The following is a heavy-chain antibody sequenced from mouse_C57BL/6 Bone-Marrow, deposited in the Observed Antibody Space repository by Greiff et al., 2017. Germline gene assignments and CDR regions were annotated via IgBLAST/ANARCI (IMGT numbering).Heavy chain of an antibody. V-gene: IGHV1-18*01. CDR2: INPNNGGT. J-gene: IGHJ4*01. CDR3: ARSPYYYGSSYEAMDY. D-gene: IGHD1-1*01. Sequence: EVQLQQSGPELVKPGASVKIPCKASGYTFTDYNMDWVKQSHGTSLEWIGDINPNNGGTFYNQKFKGKAPLTVDQSSSTAYMELRSLTSEDTAVYYCARSPYYYGSSYEAMDYWGQGTSVTVAS. CDR1: GYTFTDYN.